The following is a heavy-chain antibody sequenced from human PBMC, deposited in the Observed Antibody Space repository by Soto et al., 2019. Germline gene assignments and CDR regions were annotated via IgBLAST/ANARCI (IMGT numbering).Heavy chain of an antibody. CDR1: GGSLSGYY. CDR2: IKDGGRT. D-gene: IGHD5-12*01. V-gene: IGHV4-34*01. J-gene: IGHJ4*02. CDR3: ARGQEGVVATH. Sequence: QVQLQQWGAGLLKPSETLSLNCAVNGGSLSGYYWSWIRQPPGKGLEWIGEIKDGGRTNYSPSLNVRATISSGTSNSQVALRLYSVTAADTGVYYCARGQEGVVATHWDQGTLVTVSS.